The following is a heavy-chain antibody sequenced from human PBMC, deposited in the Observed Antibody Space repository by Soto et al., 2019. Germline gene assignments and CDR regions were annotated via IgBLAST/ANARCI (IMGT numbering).Heavy chain of an antibody. CDR3: ARRGTVTHFDY. D-gene: IGHD4-4*01. Sequence: SETLSLTCTVSGGSISSGDYYWSWIRQPPGKGLEWIGYIYHGGSTYYNPSLKSRVTISVDRSKNQFSLKLSSVTAADTAVYYCARRGTVTHFDYWGQGTLVTVSS. CDR2: IYHGGST. CDR1: GGSISSGDYY. J-gene: IGHJ4*02. V-gene: IGHV4-30-2*01.